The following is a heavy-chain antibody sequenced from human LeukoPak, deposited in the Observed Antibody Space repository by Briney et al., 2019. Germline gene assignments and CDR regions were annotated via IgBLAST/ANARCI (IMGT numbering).Heavy chain of an antibody. Sequence: PSETLSLTCTVSGGSISSYYRSWIRQPPGKGLEWIGYIYYSGSTNYNPSLKSRVTISVDTSKNQFSLKLSSVTAADTAVYYCARDRGYYRYYYGMDVWGQGTTVTVSS. D-gene: IGHD3-22*01. V-gene: IGHV4-59*01. J-gene: IGHJ6*02. CDR3: ARDRGYYRYYYGMDV. CDR2: IYYSGST. CDR1: GGSISSYY.